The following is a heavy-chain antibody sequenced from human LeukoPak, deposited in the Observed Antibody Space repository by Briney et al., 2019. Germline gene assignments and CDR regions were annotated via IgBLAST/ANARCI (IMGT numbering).Heavy chain of an antibody. Sequence: SQTLSLTCTVSGGSISSGDYYWSWIRQPPGKGLEWIGYIYYSGSTYYNPSLKGRVTISVDTSKNQFSLKLSSVTAADTAVYYCARDRSGENWFDPWGQGTLVTVSS. CDR2: IYYSGST. D-gene: IGHD3-10*01. V-gene: IGHV4-30-4*01. CDR3: ARDRSGENWFDP. CDR1: GGSISSGDYY. J-gene: IGHJ5*02.